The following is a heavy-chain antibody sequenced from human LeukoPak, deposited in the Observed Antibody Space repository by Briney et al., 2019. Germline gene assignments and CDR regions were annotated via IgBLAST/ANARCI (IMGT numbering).Heavy chain of an antibody. J-gene: IGHJ3*02. CDR1: GFTFSSYS. CDR2: ISSSSSYI. Sequence: GGSLRLSCAASGFTFSSYSMNWVRQAPGKGLEWVSSISSSSSYIYYADSVKGRFTISRDNAKNSLYLQMNSLRAEDTAVYYCARVGAVGGVFRAFGIWGQGTMVTVSS. V-gene: IGHV3-21*01. D-gene: IGHD3-16*01. CDR3: ARVGAVGGVFRAFGI.